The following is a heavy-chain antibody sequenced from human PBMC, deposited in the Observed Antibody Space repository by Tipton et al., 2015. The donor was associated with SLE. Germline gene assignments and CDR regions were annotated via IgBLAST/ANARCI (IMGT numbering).Heavy chain of an antibody. CDR1: GGSISSGGYY. CDR2: IYYSGST. CDR3: ATASSSQAFYFDY. J-gene: IGHJ4*02. D-gene: IGHD6-6*01. Sequence: TLSLTCTVSGGSISSGGYYWSWIRQHPGKGLEWIGYIYYSGSTYYNPSLKSRVTISVDTSKNQFSLKLSSVTAADTAVYYCATASSSQAFYFDYWVQGTLVTGSS. V-gene: IGHV4-31*03.